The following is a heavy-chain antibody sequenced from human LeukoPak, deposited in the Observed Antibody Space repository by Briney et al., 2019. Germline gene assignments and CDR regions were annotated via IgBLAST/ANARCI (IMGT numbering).Heavy chain of an antibody. Sequence: GGSLRLSCAASGFTFSSYWMSWVRQAPGKGLEWVANIKQGGSEKYYVDSVKGRFTISRDNAKNSLYLQMNSLRAEDTAVYYCARGGSSSMYNWFDPWGQGTLVTVSS. V-gene: IGHV3-7*03. J-gene: IGHJ5*02. CDR2: IKQGGSEK. D-gene: IGHD6-13*01. CDR3: ARGGSSSMYNWFDP. CDR1: GFTFSSYW.